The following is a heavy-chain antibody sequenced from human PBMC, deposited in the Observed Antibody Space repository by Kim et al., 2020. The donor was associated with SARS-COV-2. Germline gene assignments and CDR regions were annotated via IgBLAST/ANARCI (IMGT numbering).Heavy chain of an antibody. Sequence: YYTPSVEGRVTTAIDSSKNQFSLKLSSVTAADTAVYYCTRPRGNYYFFDFWGQGVLVTVSS. V-gene: IGHV4-39*01. D-gene: IGHD1-26*01. CDR3: TRPRGNYYFFDF. J-gene: IGHJ4*02.